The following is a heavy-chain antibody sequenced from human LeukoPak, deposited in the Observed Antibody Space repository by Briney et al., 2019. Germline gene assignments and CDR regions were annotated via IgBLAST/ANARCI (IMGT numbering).Heavy chain of an antibody. CDR1: GFTFSSYW. Sequence: PGGSLRLSCAASGFTFSSYWMSWVRQAPGKGLEWVANIKQDGSEKYYVDSVKGRFTISRDNAKNSLYLQMNSLRAEDTAVYYCARERYYDFWSGYGEWGQGTLVTVSS. CDR2: IKQDGSEK. J-gene: IGHJ4*02. V-gene: IGHV3-7*01. CDR3: ARERYYDFWSGYGE. D-gene: IGHD3-3*01.